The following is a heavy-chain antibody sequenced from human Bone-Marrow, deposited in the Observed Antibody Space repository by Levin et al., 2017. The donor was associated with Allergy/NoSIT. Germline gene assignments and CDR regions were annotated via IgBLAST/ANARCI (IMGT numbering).Heavy chain of an antibody. CDR2: IYHSGST. Sequence: PSETLSLTCGVSDDSISSSNWWTWVRQPPGKGLVWIGEIYHSGSTNYNPSLKSRVTISVEKSKNQFSLKLSSVTAADTAVYYCARRNVLAPGEDWFDPWGQGTLVTVSS. D-gene: IGHD7-27*01. J-gene: IGHJ5*02. CDR3: ARRNVLAPGEDWFDP. V-gene: IGHV4-4*02. CDR1: DDSISSSNW.